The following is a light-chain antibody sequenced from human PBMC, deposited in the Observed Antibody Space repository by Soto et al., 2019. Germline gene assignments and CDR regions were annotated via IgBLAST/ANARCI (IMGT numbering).Light chain of an antibody. CDR1: QSISNY. CDR2: AAS. Sequence: DIQMTQSSSSLSASVGDRVTITCRASQSISNYLAWYQQKPGKVPKLLIYAASTLQSGVPSRFSGSGSGTDFTLTISSLQPEDVATYYCQKYNSAPRTFDQGTKVEIK. J-gene: IGKJ1*01. V-gene: IGKV1-27*01. CDR3: QKYNSAPRT.